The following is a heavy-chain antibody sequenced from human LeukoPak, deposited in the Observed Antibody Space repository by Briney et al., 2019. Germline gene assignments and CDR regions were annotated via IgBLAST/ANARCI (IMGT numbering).Heavy chain of an antibody. Sequence: SETLSLTCTVSGGSISSGGYYWSWIRQHPGKGLEWIGYIYYSGSTYYNPSLKSRVTISVDTFKNQFSLKLSSVTAADTAVYYCASMTSEERYYFDYWGQGTLVTVSS. CDR1: GGSISSGGYY. V-gene: IGHV4-31*03. CDR3: ASMTSEERYYFDY. D-gene: IGHD3-16*01. CDR2: IYYSGST. J-gene: IGHJ4*02.